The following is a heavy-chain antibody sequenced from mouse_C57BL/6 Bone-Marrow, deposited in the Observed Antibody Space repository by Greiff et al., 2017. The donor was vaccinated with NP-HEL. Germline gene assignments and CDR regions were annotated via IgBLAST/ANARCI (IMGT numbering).Heavy chain of an antibody. Sequence: VQLVESGPGLVAPSQSLSITCTVSGFSLTSYAISWVRQPPGKGLEWLGVIWTGGGTNYNSALKSRLSISKDNSKSQVFLKMNSLQTDDTARYYCARNRWLLLYYAMDYWGQGTSVTVSS. CDR1: GFSLTSYA. CDR2: IWTGGGT. J-gene: IGHJ4*01. CDR3: ARNRWLLLYYAMDY. D-gene: IGHD2-3*01. V-gene: IGHV2-9-1*01.